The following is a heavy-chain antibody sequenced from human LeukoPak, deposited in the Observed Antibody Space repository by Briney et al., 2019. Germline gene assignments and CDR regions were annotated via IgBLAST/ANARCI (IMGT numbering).Heavy chain of an antibody. D-gene: IGHD2-2*01. CDR3: AKNRGSSITSCFDY. CDR2: IGGSGGST. V-gene: IGHV3-23*01. CDR1: GFTFSSYA. Sequence: GGSLRLSCAASGFTFSSYAMNWVRQAPGNGLEWVSSIGGSGGSTYYADSVKGRFTISRDNSKNTLYLQMNSLRAEDTAVYYCAKNRGSSITSCFDYWGQGTLVTVSS. J-gene: IGHJ4*02.